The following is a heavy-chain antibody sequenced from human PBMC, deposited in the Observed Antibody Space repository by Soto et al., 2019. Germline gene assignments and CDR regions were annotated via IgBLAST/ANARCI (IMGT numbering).Heavy chain of an antibody. V-gene: IGHV3-64D*06. CDR2: ISSNGGST. Sequence: GGSLRLSCSASGFTFSSYAMHWVRQAPGKGLEYVSAISSNGGSTYYADSVKGRFTISRDNSKNTLYLQMSSLRAEDTAVYYCVKDAYGRAAAGRSVAGSFDYWGQGTLVTVSS. CDR3: VKDAYGRAAAGRSVAGSFDY. CDR1: GFTFSSYA. D-gene: IGHD6-13*01. J-gene: IGHJ4*02.